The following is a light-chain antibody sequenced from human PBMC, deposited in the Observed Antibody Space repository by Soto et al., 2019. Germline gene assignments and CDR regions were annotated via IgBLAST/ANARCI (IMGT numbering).Light chain of an antibody. CDR3: HHYNPQSVT. CDR1: ENIFKF. Sequence: DIQLIQSPATLSASVGDRITITCRASENIFKFLAWYQQRSGSAPNLLIYAASDLESGVPSRFSGSGSGTEFTLTIDNLQPDDSSPYYCHHYNPQSVTFGGGTTVDVK. V-gene: IGKV1-5*01. J-gene: IGKJ4*01. CDR2: AAS.